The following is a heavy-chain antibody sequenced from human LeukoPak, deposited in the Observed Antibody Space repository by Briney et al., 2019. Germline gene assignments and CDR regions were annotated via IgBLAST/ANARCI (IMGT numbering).Heavy chain of an antibody. D-gene: IGHD3-10*01. Sequence: ASVKVSCKASGGTFSSYAISWVRQAPGQGLEWMGGIIPIFGTANYAQKFQGRVTITADESTSTAYMELSSLRSDDTAVYYCARGDYYGSGSYYTFFDYWGQGTLVTVSS. J-gene: IGHJ4*02. CDR3: ARGDYYGSGSYYTFFDY. V-gene: IGHV1-69*13. CDR1: GGTFSSYA. CDR2: IIPIFGTA.